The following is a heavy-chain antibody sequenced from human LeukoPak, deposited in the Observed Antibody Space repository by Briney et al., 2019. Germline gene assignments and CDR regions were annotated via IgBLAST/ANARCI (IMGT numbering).Heavy chain of an antibody. CDR3: ARHDYGSVSYLDH. D-gene: IGHD3-10*01. CDR1: GGSISDYY. J-gene: IGHJ4*02. CDR2: ISNSGST. V-gene: IGHV4-59*08. Sequence: SETLSLTCTVSGGSISDYYWSWIRQPPGKGLEWIGYISNSGSTNYNASLKSRVTVSVDTSMNQLSLRLTSVTAAATAVDYCARHDYGSVSYLDHWGQGTLVTVCS.